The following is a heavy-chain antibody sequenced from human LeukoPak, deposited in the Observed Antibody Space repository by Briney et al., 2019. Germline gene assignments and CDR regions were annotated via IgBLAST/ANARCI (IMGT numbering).Heavy chain of an antibody. D-gene: IGHD2-2*01. CDR3: ARATGYCSSTSCYADY. J-gene: IGHJ4*02. CDR1: GFTFSSYW. Sequence: PGGSLRLSCAASGFTFSSYWMHWVRQAPGKGLVWVSRINSDGTSTSYADSVKGRFTISRDNAKNTLYLQMNSLRAEDTAVYYCARATGYCSSTSCYADYWGQGTLVTVSS. V-gene: IGHV3-74*01. CDR2: INSDGTST.